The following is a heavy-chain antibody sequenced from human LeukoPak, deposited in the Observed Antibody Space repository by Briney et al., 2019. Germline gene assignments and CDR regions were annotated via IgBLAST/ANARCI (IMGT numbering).Heavy chain of an antibody. CDR1: GFNFNKHG. CDR3: ARAIVVGAAYYFDY. Sequence: GGSLRLSCTASGFNFNKHGMHWVRQAPGKGLEWVAFLRHDGSNIYYADSVKGRFTISRDNSKNTVFLQMNSLRAADTAVYYCARAIVVGAAYYFDYWGQGTLVTVSS. V-gene: IGHV3-30*02. J-gene: IGHJ4*02. CDR2: LRHDGSNI. D-gene: IGHD1-26*01.